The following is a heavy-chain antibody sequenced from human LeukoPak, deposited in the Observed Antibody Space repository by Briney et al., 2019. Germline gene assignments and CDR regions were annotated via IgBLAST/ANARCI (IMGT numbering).Heavy chain of an antibody. V-gene: IGHV4-31*03. D-gene: IGHD5-18*01. CDR2: IYYSGST. J-gene: IGHJ5*02. Sequence: PSQTLSLTSTVSGGSISSGGNYWSWIRQHPGKGLEWIGYIYYSGSTYYNPSLKSRVIISVDTSKNQFSPKLSSVTAADTAVYYCARTGEPWLRGNWFDTWGQGALVTVSS. CDR1: GGSISSGGNY. CDR3: ARTGEPWLRGNWFDT.